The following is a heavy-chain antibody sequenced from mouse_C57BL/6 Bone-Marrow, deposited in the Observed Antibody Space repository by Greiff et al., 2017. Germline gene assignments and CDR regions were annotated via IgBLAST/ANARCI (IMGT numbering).Heavy chain of an antibody. CDR3: ARGDYDGYWYFDV. J-gene: IGHJ1*03. V-gene: IGHV5-2*01. CDR2: INSDGGST. CDR1: EYEFPSHD. Sequence: EVQLQESGGGLVQPGESLKLSCESNEYEFPSHDMSWVRKTPEKRLELVAAINSDGGSTYYPDTMERRFIISRDNTKKTLYLQTSSLRSEDTALYYCARGDYDGYWYFDVWGTGTTVTVSS. D-gene: IGHD2-4*01.